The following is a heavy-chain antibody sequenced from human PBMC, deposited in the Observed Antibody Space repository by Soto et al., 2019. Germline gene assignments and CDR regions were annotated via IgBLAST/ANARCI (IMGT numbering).Heavy chain of an antibody. D-gene: IGHD6-19*01. V-gene: IGHV3-30*03. CDR2: ISYDGSNK. Sequence: QVQLVESGGGVVQPGRSLRLSCAASGFTFSNSGMHWVRQAPGKGLEWVAVISYDGSNKYYADSVKGRFTISRDNSKNTLYLQMNSLRAEDTAVYYCATDRYDSGWFPSNWGQGTLVTVSS. J-gene: IGHJ4*02. CDR1: GFTFSNSG. CDR3: ATDRYDSGWFPSN.